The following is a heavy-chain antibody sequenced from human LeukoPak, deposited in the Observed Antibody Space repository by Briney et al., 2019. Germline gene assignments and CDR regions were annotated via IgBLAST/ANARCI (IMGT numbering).Heavy chain of an antibody. CDR2: ISSSGSTV. CDR1: GFTFSSYE. Sequence: GGSLRLSCAASGFTFSSYEMNWVRQDPGQGLEWVAYISSSGSTVYYADSVKGRFTISRDNAKNSLFLQMNSLRAEDTADYYCAREKFYDNSGYDYWGQGTLVTVSS. D-gene: IGHD3-22*01. J-gene: IGHJ4*02. V-gene: IGHV3-48*03. CDR3: AREKFYDNSGYDY.